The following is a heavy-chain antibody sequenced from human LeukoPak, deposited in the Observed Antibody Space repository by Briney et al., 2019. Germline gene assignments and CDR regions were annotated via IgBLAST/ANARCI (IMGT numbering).Heavy chain of an antibody. J-gene: IGHJ4*02. Sequence: PSETLSLTCVVSGYSISSGYFWGWIRQPPGKGLEWIATIYHSGSTFYNPSLKSRVTKSVDTSKNQFSLKLSSVTAADTAVYYCARDYGGHAIFDYWGQGTLVTVSS. CDR1: GYSISSGYF. CDR2: IYHSGST. D-gene: IGHD4-23*01. CDR3: ARDYGGHAIFDY. V-gene: IGHV4-38-2*01.